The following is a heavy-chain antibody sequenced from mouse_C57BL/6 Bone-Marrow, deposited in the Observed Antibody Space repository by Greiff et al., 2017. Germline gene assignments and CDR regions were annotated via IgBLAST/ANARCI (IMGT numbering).Heavy chain of an antibody. CDR3: ARHFYDEYFAY. D-gene: IGHD2-4*01. J-gene: IGHJ3*01. V-gene: IGHV5-6*01. Sequence: EVQVVESGGDLVKPGGSLKLSCAASGFTFSSYGMSWVRQTPDKRLEWVATISSGGSYTYYPDSVKGRFTISRDNAKNTMYLQMSSLKAEDTAMYYCARHFYDEYFAYWGQGTLVTVSA. CDR2: ISSGGSYT. CDR1: GFTFSSYG.